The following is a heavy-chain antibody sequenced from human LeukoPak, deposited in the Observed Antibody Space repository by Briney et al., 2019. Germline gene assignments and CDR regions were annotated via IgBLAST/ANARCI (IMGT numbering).Heavy chain of an antibody. V-gene: IGHV1-46*01. D-gene: IGHD3-10*01. CDR2: INPSGGST. CDR3: ARVLSPGAFDI. J-gene: IGHJ3*02. CDR1: GYTFTSYY. Sequence: ASVKVSCKASGYTFTSYYMHWVRQAPGQGLEWMGIINPSGGSTSYAQKFQGRVTMTRNTSISTAYMELSRLRSDDTAVYYCARVLSPGAFDIWGQGTMVTVSS.